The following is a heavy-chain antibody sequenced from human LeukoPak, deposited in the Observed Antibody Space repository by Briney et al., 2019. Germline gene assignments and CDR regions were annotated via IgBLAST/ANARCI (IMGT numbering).Heavy chain of an antibody. CDR2: IYHSGST. D-gene: IGHD3-10*01. CDR1: GYSISSGYY. Sequence: PSETLSLTCTVSGYSISSGYYWGWIRQPPGKGLEWIGSIYHSGSTYYNPSLKGRVTISVDTSKNQFSLKLSSVTAADTAVYYCARIFYGSRRYTYYYYMDVWGKGTTVTISS. V-gene: IGHV4-38-2*02. CDR3: ARIFYGSRRYTYYYYMDV. J-gene: IGHJ6*03.